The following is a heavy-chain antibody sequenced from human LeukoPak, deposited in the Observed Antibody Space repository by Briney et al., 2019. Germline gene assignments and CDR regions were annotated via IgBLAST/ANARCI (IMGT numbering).Heavy chain of an antibody. CDR3: ARDRGHVGATDY. CDR1: GGSISSSNW. CDR2: IYYSGST. V-gene: IGHV4-61*01. Sequence: SETLSLTCAVSGGSISSSNWWSWIRQPPGKGLEWIGYIYYSGSTNYNPSLKSRVTISVDTSKNQFSLKLSSVTAADTAVYYCARDRGHVGATDYWGQGTLVTVSS. D-gene: IGHD1-26*01. J-gene: IGHJ4*02.